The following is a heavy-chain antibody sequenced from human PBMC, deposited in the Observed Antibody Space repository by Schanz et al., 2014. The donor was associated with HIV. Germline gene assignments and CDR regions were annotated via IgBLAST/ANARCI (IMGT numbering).Heavy chain of an antibody. CDR2: IWFDGRNK. CDR1: GFTFSSYG. J-gene: IGHJ6*02. D-gene: IGHD3-3*01. CDR3: TRGRFLERGGMDV. Sequence: VQVLESGGGLVQTGGSLRLSCAASGFTFSSYGMHWVRQAPGKGLEWVAVIWFDGRNKYYGDSVKGRFMISRDNSNNTLYLQMNSLRAEDTAVYFCTRGRFLERGGMDVWGQGTAVTVSS. V-gene: IGHV3-33*01.